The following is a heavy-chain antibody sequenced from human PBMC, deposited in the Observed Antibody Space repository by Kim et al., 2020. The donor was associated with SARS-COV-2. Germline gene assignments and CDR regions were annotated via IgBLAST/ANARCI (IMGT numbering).Heavy chain of an antibody. Sequence: GGSLRLSCAASGFIFSDHYLSWFRQAPGKGLEWISYISHTSTYTYYADSVKGRFTISRDNSKNSFYLQMTSLRTDDSALYFCARDGLPDFWGRGTLVTVSS. J-gene: IGHJ4*02. CDR3: ARDGLPDF. CDR1: GFIFSDHY. V-gene: IGHV3-11*05. CDR2: ISHTSTYT.